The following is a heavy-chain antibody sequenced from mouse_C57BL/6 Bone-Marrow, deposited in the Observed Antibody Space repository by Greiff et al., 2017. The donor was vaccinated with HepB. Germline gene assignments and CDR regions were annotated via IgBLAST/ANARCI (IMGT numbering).Heavy chain of an antibody. CDR3: TRGGSSPWFAY. Sequence: EVKLEESGGGLVQPGGSMKLSCAASGFTFSDAWMDWVRQSPEKGLEWVAEIRNKANHHAKYYAESVKGMFTIPRDESKSSVYLHMNSLRAEDTGIYYCTRGGSSPWFAYWGQGTLVTVSA. CDR1: GFTFSDAW. D-gene: IGHD1-1*01. J-gene: IGHJ3*01. V-gene: IGHV6-6*01. CDR2: IRNKANHHAK.